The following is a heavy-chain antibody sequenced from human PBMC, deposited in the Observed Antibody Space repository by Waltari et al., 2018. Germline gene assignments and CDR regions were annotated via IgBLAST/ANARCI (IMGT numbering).Heavy chain of an antibody. D-gene: IGHD3-10*01. CDR2: IIPIVGTA. CDR1: GGTFSSYA. J-gene: IGHJ4*02. Sequence: QVQLVQSGAEVKKPGSSVKVSCKASGGTFSSYAISWVRQAPGQGLEWMGGIIPIVGTANYAQKFQGRVTMTADKSTSTAYMELSSLRSEDTAVYYCARGPRGTMVRGALVSWGQGTLVTVSS. V-gene: IGHV1-69*14. CDR3: ARGPRGTMVRGALVS.